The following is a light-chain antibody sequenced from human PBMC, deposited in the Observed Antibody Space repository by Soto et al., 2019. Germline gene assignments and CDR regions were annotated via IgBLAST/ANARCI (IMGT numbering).Light chain of an antibody. V-gene: IGKV3-20*01. CDR2: GAS. Sequence: EIVLTQSPGTLSLSPGERATLSCRASQSVSSSYLAWYQQKPGQAPRLLIYGASSRATGIPDRFSGSGSGTGSPLTISRLEPEDVAVYYCQQYGSSPGTFGQGTKVEIK. CDR1: QSVSSSY. CDR3: QQYGSSPGT. J-gene: IGKJ1*01.